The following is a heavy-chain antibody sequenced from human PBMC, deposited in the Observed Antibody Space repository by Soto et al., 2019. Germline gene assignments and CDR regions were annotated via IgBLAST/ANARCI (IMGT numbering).Heavy chain of an antibody. J-gene: IGHJ4*02. Sequence: PGGSLRLSCAAAGFTFSTYVMTWVRQAPGKGLEWVAAIGVSGNTYYADSVKGRFTISRDNSRNTLYLQMNSLRAEDTAVYYCAKDPDDYSNYSGYWGQGTLVTVSS. CDR2: IGVSGNT. CDR1: GFTFSTYV. CDR3: AKDPDDYSNYSGY. V-gene: IGHV3-23*01. D-gene: IGHD4-4*01.